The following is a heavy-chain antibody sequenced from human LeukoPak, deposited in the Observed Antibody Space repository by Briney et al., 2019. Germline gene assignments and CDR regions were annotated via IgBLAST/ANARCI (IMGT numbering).Heavy chain of an antibody. CDR2: ISYDGSNK. J-gene: IGHJ3*02. Sequence: GGSLRLSCAASGFTFSSYAMHWVRQAPGKGLEWVAVISYDGSNKYYADSVKGRFTISRDNSKNTLYLQMNSLRAEDTAVYYCAKIFAEHDAFDIWGQGTMVTVSS. CDR1: GFTFSSYA. D-gene: IGHD1-14*01. V-gene: IGHV3-30*04. CDR3: AKIFAEHDAFDI.